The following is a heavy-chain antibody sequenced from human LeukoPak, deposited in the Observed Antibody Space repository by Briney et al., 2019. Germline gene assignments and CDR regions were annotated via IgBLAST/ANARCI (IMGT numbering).Heavy chain of an antibody. CDR1: GGSISSYY. Sequence: SETLSLTCTVSGGSISSYYWSWIRQPPGKGLEWIGYIYYSGSTNYNPSLKSRVTISVDTSKNQFSLKLSSVTAADTAAYYCARAGFGELSPYFDYWGQGTLVTVSS. CDR3: ARAGFGELSPYFDY. J-gene: IGHJ4*02. CDR2: IYYSGST. V-gene: IGHV4-59*01. D-gene: IGHD3-10*01.